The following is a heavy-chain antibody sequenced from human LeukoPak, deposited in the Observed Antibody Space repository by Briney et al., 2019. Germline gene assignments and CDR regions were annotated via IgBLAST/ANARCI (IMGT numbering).Heavy chain of an antibody. CDR1: GGSITNYY. V-gene: IGHV4-59*01. CDR2: IYYTGTT. J-gene: IGHJ5*02. Sequence: PSETLSLTCTVSGGSITNYYWSWIRQPPGRGLEWIGYIYYTGTTNYNPSLKSRVTISADTSKNQFSLKLSSVTAADTAVYYCARDRESPGAWGQGTLVTVSS. CDR3: ARDRESPGA.